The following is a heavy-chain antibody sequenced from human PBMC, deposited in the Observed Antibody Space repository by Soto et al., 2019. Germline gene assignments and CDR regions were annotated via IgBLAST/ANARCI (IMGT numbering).Heavy chain of an antibody. V-gene: IGHV3-13*01. CDR2: IGIGGDT. CDR1: GFTLSNHD. Sequence: EVQLVESGGGLVQPGGSLRLSCAASGFTLSNHDMYWVRQGKGRGLEWVSAIGIGGDTYYPGSVKGRFTISRQNARNSLYLQMNNLRAGDTAVYYCASGPGSPRYYNGMDVWGQGTTVTVSS. J-gene: IGHJ6*02. D-gene: IGHD3-10*01. CDR3: ASGPGSPRYYNGMDV.